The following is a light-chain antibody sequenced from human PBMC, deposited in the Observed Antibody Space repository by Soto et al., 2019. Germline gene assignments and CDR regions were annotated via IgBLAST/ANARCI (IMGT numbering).Light chain of an antibody. CDR2: GAS. V-gene: IGKV3-20*01. Sequence: EIVLTQSPATLSLSPGERATLSCRASQSVSSSYLAWYQQKPGQAPRLLVYGASSRATGIPDRFSGSGSGTDFTLTISRLEPEDFAVYYCQQYNKWPPETFGQGTKVDIK. J-gene: IGKJ1*01. CDR3: QQYNKWPPET. CDR1: QSVSSSY.